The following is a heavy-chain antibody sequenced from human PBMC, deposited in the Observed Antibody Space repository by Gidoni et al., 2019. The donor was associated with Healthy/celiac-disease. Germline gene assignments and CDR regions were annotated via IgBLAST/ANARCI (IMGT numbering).Heavy chain of an antibody. CDR2: INHSGST. V-gene: IGHV4-34*01. CDR1: GWCFSGYY. D-gene: IGHD2-15*01. CDR3: ARGFRNGGPSDY. J-gene: IGHJ4*02. Sequence: QVPLPQWGAGPLKPSETLSPTCAVYGWCFSGYYWSWIRPPPGKGLEWIGEINHSGSTNYNPSLKSRVTISVDTSKNQFSLKLSSVTAADTAVYYCARGFRNGGPSDYWGQGTLVTVSS.